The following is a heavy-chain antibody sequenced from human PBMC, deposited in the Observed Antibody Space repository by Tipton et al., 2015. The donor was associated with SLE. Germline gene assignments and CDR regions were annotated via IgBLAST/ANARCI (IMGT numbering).Heavy chain of an antibody. D-gene: IGHD7-27*01. CDR3: ASLTGDRRDY. V-gene: IGHV4-61*09. CDR2: IYTSGST. CDR1: GGSISSGSYY. Sequence: TLSLTCTVSGGSISSGSYYWSWIRQPARKGLEWIGYIYTSGSTNYNPSLKSRVTISVDTSKNQFSLKLSSVTAADTAVYYCASLTGDRRDYWGQGTLVTGSS. J-gene: IGHJ4*02.